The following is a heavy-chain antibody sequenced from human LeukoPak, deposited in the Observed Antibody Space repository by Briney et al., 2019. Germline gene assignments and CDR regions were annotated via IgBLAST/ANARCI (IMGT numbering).Heavy chain of an antibody. CDR3: ASFGDFWSGYYNY. D-gene: IGHD3-3*01. CDR1: GFTFSSYW. J-gene: IGHJ4*02. V-gene: IGHV3-74*01. Sequence: GGSLRLSCAASGFTFSSYWMHWVRQAPGKGLVWVSRINSDGSSTSYADSVKGRFTVSRDNAKNTLYLQMNSLRAEDTAVYYCASFGDFWSGYYNYWGQGTLVTVSS. CDR2: INSDGSST.